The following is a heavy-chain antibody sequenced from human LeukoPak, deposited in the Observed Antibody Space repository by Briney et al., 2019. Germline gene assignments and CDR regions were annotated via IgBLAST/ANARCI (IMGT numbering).Heavy chain of an antibody. D-gene: IGHD3-3*01. CDR1: GGSISSYY. V-gene: IGHV4-4*07. J-gene: IGHJ3*02. Sequence: PSETLSLTCTVSGGSISSYYWSWIRQPAGKGLEWIGRIYTSGSTNYNPSLKSRVTISVDTSKNQFSLKLSSVTAADTAVYYCARAQYRITIFGVGRNAFDIWGQGTMVTVSS. CDR2: IYTSGST. CDR3: ARAQYRITIFGVGRNAFDI.